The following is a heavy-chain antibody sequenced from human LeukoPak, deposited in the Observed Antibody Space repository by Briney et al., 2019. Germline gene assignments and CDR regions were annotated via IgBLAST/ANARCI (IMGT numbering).Heavy chain of an antibody. J-gene: IGHJ1*01. V-gene: IGHV3-30*04. D-gene: IGHD4/OR15-4a*01. CDR1: GFTFSTNA. CDR2: ISYDGNSD. CDR3: ARDGANDLFKGGAYFLD. Sequence: GGSLRLSCAASGFTFSTNAMHWVRQTPGKGLEWMAVISYDGNSDTYADPVEGRFTVSRDNSRSILYLQMNSLRNDDTAMYYCARDGANDLFKGGAYFLDWGQGALVIVS.